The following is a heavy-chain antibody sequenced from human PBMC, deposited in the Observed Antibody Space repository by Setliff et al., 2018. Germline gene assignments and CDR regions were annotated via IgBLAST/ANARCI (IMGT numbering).Heavy chain of an antibody. CDR1: GGTFSSYG. Sequence: SVKVSCKASGGTFSSYGISWVRQAPGQGLEWMGGIIPIFGTANYAQKFQGRVTIPADESTSTAYMELSSLRSEDTAVYYCARAPRTIVGARGFDYWGQGTLVTVSS. J-gene: IGHJ4*02. V-gene: IGHV1-69*13. CDR3: ARAPRTIVGARGFDY. CDR2: IIPIFGTA. D-gene: IGHD1-26*01.